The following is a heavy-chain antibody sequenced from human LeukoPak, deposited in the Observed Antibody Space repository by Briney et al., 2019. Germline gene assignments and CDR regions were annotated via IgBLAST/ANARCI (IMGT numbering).Heavy chain of an antibody. CDR1: GGSISSYY. CDR3: ARSGGSGWVIDN. D-gene: IGHD6-19*01. V-gene: IGHV4-59*08. J-gene: IGHJ4*02. Sequence: NPSETLSLTCTVSGGSISSYYWTWIRQPPGKGLEWIGYIYYTGATSYNPSLKSRVTISVDTSKKQFSLKLTSVTAADTAVYYCARSGGSGWVIDNWGQGTLATVSS. CDR2: IYYTGAT.